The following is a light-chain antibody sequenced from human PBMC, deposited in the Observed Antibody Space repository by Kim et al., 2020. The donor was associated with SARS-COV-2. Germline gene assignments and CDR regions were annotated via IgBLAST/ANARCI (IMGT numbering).Light chain of an antibody. CDR2: QDS. CDR3: QAWDSSTYYV. V-gene: IGLV3-1*01. CDR1: KLGDKY. Sequence: SYELTQPPSVSVSPGQTASITCSGDKLGDKYACWYQQKPGQSPVLVISQDSKRPSGIPERFSGSNSGNTATLTISGTQAMDEADYYCQAWDSSTYYVFGT. J-gene: IGLJ1*01.